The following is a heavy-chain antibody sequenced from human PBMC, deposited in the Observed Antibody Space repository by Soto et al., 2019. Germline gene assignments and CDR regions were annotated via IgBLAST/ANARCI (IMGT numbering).Heavy chain of an antibody. Sequence: PGGSLRLSCAASGFTFSSYEMNWVRQAPGKGLEWVSYISSSGSTIYYADSVKGRFTISRDNAKNSLYLQMNSLRAEDTAVYYCARDPAYYDFWGGYYYGMDVWGQGTTVTVSS. CDR3: ARDPAYYDFWGGYYYGMDV. D-gene: IGHD3-3*01. V-gene: IGHV3-48*03. CDR1: GFTFSSYE. CDR2: ISSSGSTI. J-gene: IGHJ6*02.